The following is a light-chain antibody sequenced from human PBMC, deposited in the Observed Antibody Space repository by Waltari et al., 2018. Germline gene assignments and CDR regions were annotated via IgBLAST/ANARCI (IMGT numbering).Light chain of an antibody. CDR2: YDS. CDR3: QLWESGSDRVV. CDR1: SIGSRS. J-gene: IGLJ2*01. Sequence: SYVLTQPPSVSVAPGKAARITCGGNSIGSRSVHWYQQKPGQAPVLVIYYDSDRPSGIAERIWGSKSGNTATLTISRVEAGDEAAYYCQLWESGSDRVVFGGGTKLTVL. V-gene: IGLV3-21*01.